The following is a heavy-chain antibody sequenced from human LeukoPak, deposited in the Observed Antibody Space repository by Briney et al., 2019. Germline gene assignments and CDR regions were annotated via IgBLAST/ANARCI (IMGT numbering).Heavy chain of an antibody. CDR3: VRARDFDWLLLGY. Sequence: PGGSLRLSCAASGFTFTSYSIHWVRQAPGKGLEWVAVLSFDGINRYYADSVKGRFTVSRDNSRNTLYLQMNSLRAEDTAVYYCVRARDFDWLLLGYWGQGTLVTVSS. CDR1: GFTFTSYS. CDR2: LSFDGINR. D-gene: IGHD3-9*01. V-gene: IGHV3-30-3*01. J-gene: IGHJ4*02.